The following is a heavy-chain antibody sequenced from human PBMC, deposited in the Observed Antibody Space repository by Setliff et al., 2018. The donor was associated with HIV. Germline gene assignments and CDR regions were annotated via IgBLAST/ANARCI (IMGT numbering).Heavy chain of an antibody. D-gene: IGHD3-10*01. CDR1: GYTFTGYY. CDR3: ARDSAVRYGSGSLHDY. V-gene: IGHV1-2*02. CDR2: INPNSGGT. J-gene: IGHJ4*02. Sequence: GASVKVSCKASGYTFTGYYMHWVRQAPGQGLEWMGWINPNSGGTNYAQKFQGRVTMTRDTSISTAYMELSRLRSDDTAVYYCARDSAVRYGSGSLHDYWGQGTPVTVSS.